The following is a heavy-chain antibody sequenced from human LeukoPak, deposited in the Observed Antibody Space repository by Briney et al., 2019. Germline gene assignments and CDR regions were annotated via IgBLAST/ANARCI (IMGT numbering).Heavy chain of an antibody. Sequence: NPSQTLSLTCTVSGGSISSGGYYWSWIRQHPGKGLEWIGYIYYSGSTYYNPSLKSRVTISVDTSKNQFSLKLSSVTAADTAVYYCARVIRAAAFDYWGQGTLVTVSS. CDR1: GGSISSGGYY. CDR3: ARVIRAAAFDY. V-gene: IGHV4-31*03. D-gene: IGHD6-13*01. CDR2: IYYSGST. J-gene: IGHJ4*02.